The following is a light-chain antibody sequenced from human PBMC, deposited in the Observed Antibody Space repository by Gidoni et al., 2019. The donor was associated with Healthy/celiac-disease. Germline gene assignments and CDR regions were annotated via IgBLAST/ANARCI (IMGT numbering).Light chain of an antibody. CDR1: QSVSSN. CDR3: QQYNNSPIST. J-gene: IGKJ2*01. CDR2: GAS. Sequence: EIVMTQSPATRSVSPGERATLSCRASQSVSSNLAWYQQKPGQAPRLLIYGASTRATGIPARFSGSGSVTEFTLTISSLQSEDFAVYYCQQYNNSPISTFGQGTKLEIK. V-gene: IGKV3-15*01.